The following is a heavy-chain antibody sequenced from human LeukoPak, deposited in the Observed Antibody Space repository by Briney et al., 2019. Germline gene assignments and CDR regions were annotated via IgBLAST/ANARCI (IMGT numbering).Heavy chain of an antibody. D-gene: IGHD5-24*01. V-gene: IGHV4-59*01. CDR1: GGSISSYY. Sequence: SETLSLTCTVSGGSISSYYWSWIRQPPGKGLEWIGYIYYSGSTNYNPSFESRVTISVDTSKNQFSLKLSSVTAADTAVYYCARGGDGYNPYYFDYWGQGTLVTVSS. CDR3: ARGGDGYNPYYFDY. CDR2: IYYSGST. J-gene: IGHJ4*02.